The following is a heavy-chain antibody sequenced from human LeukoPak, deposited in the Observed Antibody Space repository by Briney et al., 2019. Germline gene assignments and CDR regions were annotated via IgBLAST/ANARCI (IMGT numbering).Heavy chain of an antibody. Sequence: GESLKISCKGSGYSFTSYWITWMRQMPGKGLEWMGRIDPSDSYTNYSPSFQGHVTISADKSISTAYLQWSSLKASDTAMYYCASPHGRGGYDFDYWGQGTLVTVSS. J-gene: IGHJ4*02. CDR1: GYSFTSYW. CDR3: ASPHGRGGYDFDY. D-gene: IGHD5-12*01. CDR2: IDPSDSYT. V-gene: IGHV5-10-1*01.